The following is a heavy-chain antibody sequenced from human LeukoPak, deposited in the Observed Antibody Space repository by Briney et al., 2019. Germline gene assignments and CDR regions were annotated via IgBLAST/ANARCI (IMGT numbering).Heavy chain of an antibody. V-gene: IGHV1-69*05. CDR3: ARDLWPYSNYASVSY. J-gene: IGHJ4*02. Sequence: GASVKVSCKASGYTFTSYGISWVRQAPGQGLEWMGGIIPIFGTANNAQKFQGRVTITTDESTSTAYMELSSLRSEDTAVYYCARDLWPYSNYASVSYWGQGTLVTVSS. CDR1: GYTFTSYG. CDR2: IIPIFGTA. D-gene: IGHD4-11*01.